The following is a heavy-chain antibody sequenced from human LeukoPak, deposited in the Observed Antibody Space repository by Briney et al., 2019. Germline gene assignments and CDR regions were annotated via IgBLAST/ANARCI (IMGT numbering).Heavy chain of an antibody. V-gene: IGHV1-2*02. D-gene: IGHD1-1*01. Sequence: ASLRVSCKTSRYSFTGHFIHWVRQAPGQGLEWMGWINPNSGGTKYAQMFQGRVTMTRDTSISTAYMELSSLRSDDAAIYYCARDLSTGDLDFDFWGQGTLVTVSS. CDR2: INPNSGGT. CDR3: ARDLSTGDLDFDF. CDR1: RYSFTGHF. J-gene: IGHJ4*02.